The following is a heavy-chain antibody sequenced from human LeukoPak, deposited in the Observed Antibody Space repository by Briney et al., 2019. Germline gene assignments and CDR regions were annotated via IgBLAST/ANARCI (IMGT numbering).Heavy chain of an antibody. J-gene: IGHJ5*02. CDR2: ISSSGSTI. D-gene: IGHD3-10*01. CDR3: ARDYYGSEGGNWFDP. Sequence: PGGSLRLSCAASGFTFSSYEMNWVRQAPGKGLEWVSYISSSGSTIYYADSVKGRFTISRDNAKNSLYLQMNSLRAEDTAVYYCARDYYGSEGGNWFDPWGQGTLVTVSS. CDR1: GFTFSSYE. V-gene: IGHV3-48*03.